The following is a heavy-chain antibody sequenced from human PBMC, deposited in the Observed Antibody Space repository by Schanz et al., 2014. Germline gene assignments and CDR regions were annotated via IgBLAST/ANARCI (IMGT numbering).Heavy chain of an antibody. Sequence: EVQLAESGGGLVQPGGSLRLSCAASTFTFSSDWMSWVRQAPGKGLEWVANIKRDGSEKNYLDSVKGRFTISRDNAKNSLFLQMNSLRAEGTAVYYCLAPDYGMDVWGQGTTVTVSS. CDR3: LAPDYGMDV. V-gene: IGHV3-7*02. J-gene: IGHJ6*02. CDR1: TFTFSSDW. CDR2: IKRDGSEK.